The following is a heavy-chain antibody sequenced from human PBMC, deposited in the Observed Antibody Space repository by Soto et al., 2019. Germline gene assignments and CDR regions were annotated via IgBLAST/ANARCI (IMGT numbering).Heavy chain of an antibody. J-gene: IGHJ3*02. V-gene: IGHV3-21*01. CDR2: ISRSSSYI. D-gene: IGHD3-9*01. CDR1: GFTFSSYS. CDR3: AREATGTGAFDI. Sequence: EVQLVESGGGLVKPGGSLRLSCAASGFTFSSYSMNWVRQAPGKGLEWVSSISRSSSYIYYADSVKGRFTISRDNAKNSLYLQMNSLRAEDTAVYYCAREATGTGAFDIWGQGTMVTVSS.